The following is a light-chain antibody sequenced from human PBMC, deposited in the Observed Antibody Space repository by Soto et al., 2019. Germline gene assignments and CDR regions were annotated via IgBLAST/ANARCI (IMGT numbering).Light chain of an antibody. CDR1: QSVSYN. V-gene: IGKV3-15*01. CDR2: GAS. CDR3: QQYNYWPWT. J-gene: IGKJ1*01. Sequence: IVMTQSPATLSVSPGERVTLSCRASQSVSYNLAWYQQKPGQSPRLLFYGASTRATGIPARFSGSGSGTEFTLTISSLQSEDFTVYYCQQYNYWPWTFGQGTKVEIK.